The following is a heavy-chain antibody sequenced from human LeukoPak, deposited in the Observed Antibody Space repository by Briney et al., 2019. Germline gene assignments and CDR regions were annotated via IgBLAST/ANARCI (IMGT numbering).Heavy chain of an antibody. CDR3: ARGWSQWYQLLSGWNWFDP. D-gene: IGHD2-2*01. J-gene: IGHJ5*02. CDR1: GGSISSYY. Sequence: SETLSLTCTVSGGSISSYYWSWIRQPPGKGLEWIGYIYYSGSTNYNPSLKSRVTISVDTPKNQFSLTLSSVTAADTAVYYCARGWSQWYQLLSGWNWFDPWGQGTLVTVSS. CDR2: IYYSGST. V-gene: IGHV4-59*01.